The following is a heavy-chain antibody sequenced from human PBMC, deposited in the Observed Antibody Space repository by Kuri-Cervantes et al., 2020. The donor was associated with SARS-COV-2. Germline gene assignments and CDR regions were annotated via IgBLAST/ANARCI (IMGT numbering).Heavy chain of an antibody. V-gene: IGHV3-30-3*01. D-gene: IGHD6-19*01. CDR3: AGLDEYSSGWHNDY. CDR1: GFTFSSYA. Sequence: GGSLRLSCAASGFTFSSYAMHWVRQAPGKGLEWVAVISYDGSNKYYADSVKGRFTISRDNSKNTLYLQMNSLRAEDTAVYYFAGLDEYSSGWHNDYWGQGTLVTVSS. CDR2: ISYDGSNK. J-gene: IGHJ4*02.